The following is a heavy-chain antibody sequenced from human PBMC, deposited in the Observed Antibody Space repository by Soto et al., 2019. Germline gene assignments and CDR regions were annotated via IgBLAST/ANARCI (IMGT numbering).Heavy chain of an antibody. CDR3: ARSVGGRYFDWLLRHNWFDP. D-gene: IGHD3-9*01. Sequence: SETLSLTCTVSGGYISSYYWSWIRQPPGKGLEWIGYIYYSGSTNYNPSLKSRVTISVDTSKNQFSLKLSSVTAADTAVYYCARSVGGRYFDWLLRHNWFDPWGQGTLVTVSS. CDR1: GGYISSYY. CDR2: IYYSGST. V-gene: IGHV4-59*01. J-gene: IGHJ5*02.